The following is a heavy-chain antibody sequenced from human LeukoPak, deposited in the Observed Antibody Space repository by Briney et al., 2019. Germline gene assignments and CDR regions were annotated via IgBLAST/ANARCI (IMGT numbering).Heavy chain of an antibody. CDR2: INHSGST. V-gene: IGHV4-34*01. CDR3: ARGATVSYHYYYYYMDV. D-gene: IGHD4-17*01. CDR1: GGSFSGYY. J-gene: IGHJ6*03. Sequence: SETLSLTCAVYGGSFSGYYWSWIRQPPGKGLEWIGEINHSGSTNYNPSLKSRVTISVDTSKNQFSLKLGSVTAADTAVYYCARGATVSYHYYYYYMDVWGKGTTVTVSS.